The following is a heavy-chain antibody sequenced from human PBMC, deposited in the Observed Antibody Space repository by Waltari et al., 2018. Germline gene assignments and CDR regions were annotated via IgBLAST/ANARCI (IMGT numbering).Heavy chain of an antibody. D-gene: IGHD3-10*01. Sequence: QVQLVQSGAEVKKPGASVKVSCKASGYTFTSYYMHWVRQAPGQGLEWMGIINPSGGSTSYAQKFQGRVTMTRDTSTSTVYMELSSLRSEDTAVYYCARTLYYYGSGSYSFDAFDIWGQGTMVTVSS. CDR1: GYTFTSYY. J-gene: IGHJ3*02. V-gene: IGHV1-46*01. CDR3: ARTLYYYGSGSYSFDAFDI. CDR2: INPSGGST.